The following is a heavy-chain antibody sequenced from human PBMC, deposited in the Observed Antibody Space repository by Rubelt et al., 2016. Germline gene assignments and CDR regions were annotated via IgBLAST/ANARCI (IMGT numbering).Heavy chain of an antibody. V-gene: IGHV1-2*02. Sequence: QVQLVQSGAEVKKPGASVKVSCKASGYTFTGYYMHWVRQAPGQGLEWMGWINPNSGGTNYGRKFQGRATMTRDTSSSTAYRGLSRLRSDDTAVYDCASSSGSYYSLDYWGQGTLVTVSS. J-gene: IGHJ4*02. CDR2: INPNSGGT. CDR1: GYTFTGYY. CDR3: ASSSGSYYSLDY. D-gene: IGHD1-26*01.